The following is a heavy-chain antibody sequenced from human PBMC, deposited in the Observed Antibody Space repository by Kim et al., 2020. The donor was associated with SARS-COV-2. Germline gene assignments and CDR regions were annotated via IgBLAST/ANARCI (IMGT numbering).Heavy chain of an antibody. Sequence: GGSLRLSCAASGFTFSSYEMTWVRQAPGKGLEWVSYVSASGTTMYYADSVRGRFIISRENARDSLYLQMNSLRAEDTAVYYCARRRRADAFDIWGLGTMVTVSS. V-gene: IGHV3-48*03. CDR2: VSASGTTM. CDR3: ARRRRADAFDI. CDR1: GFTFSSYE. J-gene: IGHJ3*02.